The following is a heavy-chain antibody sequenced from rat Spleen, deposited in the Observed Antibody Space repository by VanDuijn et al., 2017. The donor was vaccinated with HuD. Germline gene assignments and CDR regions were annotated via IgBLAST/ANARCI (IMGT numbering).Heavy chain of an antibody. CDR2: ITTGGGTS. D-gene: IGHD1-11*01. J-gene: IGHJ2*01. V-gene: IGHV5-27*01. CDR3: ARRYDFDY. CDR1: GFTFSNYY. Sequence: EVQLMESGGGLVQPGRSLKLSCAASGFTFSNYYMAWVRQAPTKGLEWVAYITTGGGTSFYRDSVKGRFTISRDNAKSTLYLQMDSLRSEDTATYYCARRYDFDYWGQGVMVTVSS.